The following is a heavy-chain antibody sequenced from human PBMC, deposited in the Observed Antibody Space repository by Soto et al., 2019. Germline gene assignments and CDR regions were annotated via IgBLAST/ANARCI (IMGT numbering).Heavy chain of an antibody. Sequence: GESLKISCKGSGYSFTNYWIGWVRQMPGKGLEWMGIIYPGDSDTTYSPSFQGQVTISVDKSLSTAYLQWSSLKASDTAMYYCARGRTYYYTMDVWGQGTTVTAP. J-gene: IGHJ6*02. CDR3: ARGRTYYYTMDV. CDR2: IYPGDSDT. V-gene: IGHV5-51*01. CDR1: GYSFTNYW.